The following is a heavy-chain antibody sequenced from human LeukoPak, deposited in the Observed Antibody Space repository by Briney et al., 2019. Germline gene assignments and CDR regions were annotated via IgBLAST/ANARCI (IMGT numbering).Heavy chain of an antibody. Sequence: SETLSLTCTVFGGSISSYYWSWLRQPPGKGLEWIGYIYYSGSTNYNPSLKSRVTISVDTSKNQFSLKLSSVTAADTAVYYCARQESAAAGENWFDPWGQGTLVTVSS. CDR1: GGSISSYY. D-gene: IGHD6-13*01. CDR3: ARQESAAAGENWFDP. CDR2: IYYSGST. J-gene: IGHJ5*02. V-gene: IGHV4-59*08.